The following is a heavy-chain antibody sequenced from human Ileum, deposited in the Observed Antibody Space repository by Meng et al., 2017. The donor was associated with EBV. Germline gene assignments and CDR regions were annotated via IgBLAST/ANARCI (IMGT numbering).Heavy chain of an antibody. Sequence: QVQPHGSGPGLVKPSETPSLTCSVSGGSVSSGGNYWSWIRQPPGKGLEWIGYIYNSGSTNYNPSLKSRVTISVDTSKNQFSLKLSSVTAADTAVYYCARDGYSSGSDWGQGTLVTVSS. CDR2: IYNSGST. D-gene: IGHD6-19*01. J-gene: IGHJ4*02. V-gene: IGHV4-61*08. CDR1: GGSVSSGGNY. CDR3: ARDGYSSGSD.